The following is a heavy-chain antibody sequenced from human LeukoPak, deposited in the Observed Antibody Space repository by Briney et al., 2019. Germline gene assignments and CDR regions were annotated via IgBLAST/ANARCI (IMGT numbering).Heavy chain of an antibody. CDR3: AREHYSSSCPDY. V-gene: IGHV3-74*01. J-gene: IGHJ4*02. D-gene: IGHD6-13*01. CDR1: GFTFSSYW. Sequence: GGSLRLSCAASGFTFSSYWMHRVRQAPGKGLVWVSRINSDGSSTNYADSVKGRFTISRDNAKNTLYLQMNSLRAEDTAVYYCAREHYSSSCPDYWGQGTLVTVSS. CDR2: INSDGSST.